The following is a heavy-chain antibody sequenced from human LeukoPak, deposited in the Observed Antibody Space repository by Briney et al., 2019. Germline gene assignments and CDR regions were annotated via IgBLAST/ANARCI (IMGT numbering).Heavy chain of an antibody. J-gene: IGHJ4*02. D-gene: IGHD5-24*01. Sequence: GGSLRLSCAASGFTVSSNYMSWVRQAPGKGLEWVSVIYSGGSTYYADSVKGRFTISRDNSKNPLYLQMNSLRAEDTAVYYCARVQVFRQRDYFDYWGQGTLVTVSS. V-gene: IGHV3-53*01. CDR2: IYSGGST. CDR3: ARVQVFRQRDYFDY. CDR1: GFTVSSNY.